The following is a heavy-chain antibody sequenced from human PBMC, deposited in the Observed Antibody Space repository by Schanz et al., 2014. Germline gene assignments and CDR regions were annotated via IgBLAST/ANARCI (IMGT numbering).Heavy chain of an antibody. V-gene: IGHV1-18*01. Sequence: QVQLVQSGAEVKKPGASVKVSCKASGYTFTSYGINWVRQAPGQGLEWMGWISAYNGDTNYALKLQGRVTMTTDTSTGTAYMELRSLRSDDTALYYCARGGYSSGWYDRDIAHFDYWGQGTRVTVSS. CDR2: ISAYNGDT. CDR3: ARGGYSSGWYDRDIAHFDY. CDR1: GYTFTSYG. D-gene: IGHD6-19*01. J-gene: IGHJ4*02.